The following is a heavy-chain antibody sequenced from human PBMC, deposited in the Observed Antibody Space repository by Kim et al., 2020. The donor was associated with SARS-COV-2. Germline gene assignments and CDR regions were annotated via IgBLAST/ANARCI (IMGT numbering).Heavy chain of an antibody. CDR2: ISSTGSPI. CDR3: ARGVQCSYGSNN. J-gene: IGHJ4*02. CDR1: GFTFSSCT. D-gene: IGHD5-18*01. V-gene: IGHV3-48*02. Sequence: GGSLRLSCAGSGFTFSSCTMNWVRQAPGKGLEWIAYISSTGSPIFYADSVKGRFTISRDNAKNSLYLQMDSLRDEDTAVYYCARGVQCSYGSNNWGQGTLVTVSS.